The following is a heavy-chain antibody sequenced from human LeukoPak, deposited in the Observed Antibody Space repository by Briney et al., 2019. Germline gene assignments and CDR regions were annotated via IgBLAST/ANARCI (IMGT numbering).Heavy chain of an antibody. V-gene: IGHV3-66*01. CDR3: ARGIRRDYTNWRTVQYYGMDV. CDR2: IYSGGET. Sequence: GGSLRLSCAASGFTVSSSYMSWVRQAPGKGLEWVSIIYSGGETYYADSVEGRFIISRDISKNTVYLHMNSLRAEDTAVYYCARGIRRDYTNWRTVQYYGMDVWGLGTTVTVSS. CDR1: GFTVSSSY. J-gene: IGHJ6*02. D-gene: IGHD4-11*01.